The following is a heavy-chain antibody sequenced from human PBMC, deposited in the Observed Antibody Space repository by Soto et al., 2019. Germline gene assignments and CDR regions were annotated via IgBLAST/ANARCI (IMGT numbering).Heavy chain of an antibody. CDR2: IYYSGST. D-gene: IGHD5-12*01. CDR3: ARHGRSGGYGCSMVTGLEAHYYMDV. Sequence: SETLSLTCTVSGGSISSYYWSWIRQPPGKGLEWIGYIYYSGSTNYNPSLKSRVTISVDTSKNQFSLKLSSVTAADTAVYYCARHGRSGGYGCSMVTGLEAHYYMDVWGKGTTVTAP. CDR1: GGSISSYY. V-gene: IGHV4-59*08. J-gene: IGHJ6*03.